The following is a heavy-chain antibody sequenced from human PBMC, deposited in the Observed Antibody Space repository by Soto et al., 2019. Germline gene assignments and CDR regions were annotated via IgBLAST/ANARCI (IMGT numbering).Heavy chain of an antibody. J-gene: IGHJ4*02. Sequence: SQTLSLTCAISGDSVSSKSIAWNWIRQSPSRGLEWLGRTYYRSRWYYDYAVSVRSRITINPDTSKNQFSLQLNSVTPEDTAVYYCARGLLRSGFDYWGQGTLVTVS. CDR1: GDSVSSKSIA. CDR2: TYYRSRWYY. D-gene: IGHD3-10*02. CDR3: ARGLLRSGFDY. V-gene: IGHV6-1*01.